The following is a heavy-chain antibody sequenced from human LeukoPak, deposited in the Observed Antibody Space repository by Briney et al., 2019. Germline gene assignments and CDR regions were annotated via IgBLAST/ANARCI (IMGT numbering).Heavy chain of an antibody. J-gene: IGHJ3*02. CDR3: AREDSSGTGDDAFDI. CDR2: IWYDGSNK. V-gene: IGHV3-33*08. CDR1: GFTFRNYV. D-gene: IGHD3-22*01. Sequence: GGSLGLSCAASGFTFRNYVIHWVRQAPGKGLEWVAVIWYDGSNKYYADSVKGRFTISRDNSKNTLYLQMNSLRAEDTAVYYCAREDSSGTGDDAFDIWGQGTMVTVSS.